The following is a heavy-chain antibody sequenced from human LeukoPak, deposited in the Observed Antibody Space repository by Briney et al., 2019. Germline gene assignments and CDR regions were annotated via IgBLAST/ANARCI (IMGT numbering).Heavy chain of an antibody. J-gene: IGHJ3*02. D-gene: IGHD2/OR15-2a*01. CDR1: GFNFAGAW. CDR2: IKRTDAGTT. CDR3: ITTTFNDAFDI. Sequence: GGSLRLSCAASGFNFAGAWMNWVRQAPRKGLEWVGRIKRTDAGTTGYAAPVKGRFIISRDDSKNTLYLQMNSLKAEDTAVYYCITTTFNDAFDIWGQGTMVTVSS. V-gene: IGHV3-15*01.